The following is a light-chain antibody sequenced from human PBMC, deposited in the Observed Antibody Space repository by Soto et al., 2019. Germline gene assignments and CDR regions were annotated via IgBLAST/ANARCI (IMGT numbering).Light chain of an antibody. CDR2: AAS. CDR3: QQYDSWPT. CDR1: QSVHSN. J-gene: IGKJ1*01. V-gene: IGKV3-15*01. Sequence: EIVMPQSPATLSVSPGERAPLSCRASQSVHSNLAWYQQKPGQSPRLLMSAASTRATDVPARFSGSGSGTEFTLTISSLQSDDFALYYCQQYDSWPTVGKGTKVAIK.